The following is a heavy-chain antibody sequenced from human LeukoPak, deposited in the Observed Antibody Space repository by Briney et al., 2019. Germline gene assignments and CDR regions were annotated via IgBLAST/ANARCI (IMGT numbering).Heavy chain of an antibody. Sequence: PGGSLRLSCAASGFTFSSYAMHWVRQAPGKGLEWVAVISYDGSNKYYADSVKGRFTIPRDNSKNTLYLQMNSLRAEDTAVYYCARGVNGSFDYWGQGTLVTVSS. D-gene: IGHD4-23*01. CDR2: ISYDGSNK. V-gene: IGHV3-30*04. CDR3: ARGVNGSFDY. J-gene: IGHJ4*02. CDR1: GFTFSSYA.